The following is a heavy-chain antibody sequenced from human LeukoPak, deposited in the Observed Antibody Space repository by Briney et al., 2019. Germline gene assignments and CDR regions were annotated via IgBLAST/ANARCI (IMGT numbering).Heavy chain of an antibody. J-gene: IGHJ4*02. CDR3: ARDLGGVATN. CDR1: GGTFSSYA. D-gene: IGHD5-12*01. V-gene: IGHV1-2*04. Sequence: VASVKVSCKASGGTFSSYAISWVRQAPGQGLEWMGWINPNSGGTNYAQKFQGWVTMTRDTSISAAYMELSRLRSDDTAVYYCARDLGGVATNWGQGTLVTVSS. CDR2: INPNSGGT.